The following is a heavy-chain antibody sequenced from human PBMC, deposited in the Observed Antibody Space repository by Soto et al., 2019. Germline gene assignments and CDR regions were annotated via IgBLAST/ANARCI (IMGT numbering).Heavy chain of an antibody. CDR2: IWYDGSNK. CDR1: GFPFSSYG. CDR3: ARGSGGYFYYGVDV. Sequence: QPGGSLRLSCAAPGFPFSSYGMHWVRQPPGKGLEWVAVIWYDGSNKYYADHEKGRLTISRDNSKKTVYLQMNSLRAEDTAVFYCARGSGGYFYYGVDVWGQGATVTVSS. V-gene: IGHV3-33*01. J-gene: IGHJ6*02. D-gene: IGHD3-16*01.